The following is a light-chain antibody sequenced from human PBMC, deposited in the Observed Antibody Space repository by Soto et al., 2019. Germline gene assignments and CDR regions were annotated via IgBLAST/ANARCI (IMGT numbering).Light chain of an antibody. CDR1: QSIGTY. Sequence: IPMAESASCRSASVGDSVTLTYRASQSIGTYLHWYQQKPGKAPKLLIYAASTLQSGVPSRFSGSGSGTDFTLTMNSLQPEDFATYYCQQGYSTPWTFGQGTKVDIK. CDR3: QQGYSTPWT. J-gene: IGKJ1*01. V-gene: IGKV1-39*01. CDR2: AAS.